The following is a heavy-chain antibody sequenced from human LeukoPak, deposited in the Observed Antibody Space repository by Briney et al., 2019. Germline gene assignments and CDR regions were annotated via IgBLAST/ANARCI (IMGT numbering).Heavy chain of an antibody. CDR3: AKGVTTGTTLIGVDY. Sequence: GGSLRLSCAASGFTFSDYYMSWIRQAPGKGLEWVSYISSSGSTIYYADSVKGRFTISRDNAKNSLYLQMNSLRAEDTAVYYCAKGVTTGTTLIGVDYWGQGTLVTVSS. J-gene: IGHJ4*02. V-gene: IGHV3-11*01. D-gene: IGHD1-1*01. CDR1: GFTFSDYY. CDR2: ISSSGSTI.